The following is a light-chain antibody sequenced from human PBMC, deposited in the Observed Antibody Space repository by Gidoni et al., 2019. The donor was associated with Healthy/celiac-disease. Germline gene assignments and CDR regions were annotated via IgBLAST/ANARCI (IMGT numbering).Light chain of an antibody. CDR2: GNS. V-gene: IGLV1-40*01. J-gene: IGLJ1*01. Sequence: QSVLTQPPPVSGAPGQRVTIPCPGRSSNIGAGYDVPWYQQLPGTAPKLLIYGNSNRPSGVPDRFSGSKSGTSASLAITGLQAEDEADYYCQSYDSSLSGYVFGTGTKVTVL. CDR3: QSYDSSLSGYV. CDR1: SSNIGAGYD.